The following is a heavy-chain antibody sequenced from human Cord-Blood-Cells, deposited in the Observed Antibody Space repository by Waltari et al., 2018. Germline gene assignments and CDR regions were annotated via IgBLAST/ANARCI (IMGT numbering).Heavy chain of an antibody. J-gene: IGHJ4*02. CDR1: GYTLTELS. CDR3: ATVSYSSSFDY. V-gene: IGHV1-24*01. Sequence: QVQLVQSGAEVKKPGASVKVSCTVSGYTLTELSMPWVRQAHGTGLEWMGGCAPEDGETIYAQKFQGRVTMTEDTSTDTAYMELSSLRSEDTAVYYCATVSYSSSFDYWGQGTLVTVSS. D-gene: IGHD6-6*01. CDR2: CAPEDGET.